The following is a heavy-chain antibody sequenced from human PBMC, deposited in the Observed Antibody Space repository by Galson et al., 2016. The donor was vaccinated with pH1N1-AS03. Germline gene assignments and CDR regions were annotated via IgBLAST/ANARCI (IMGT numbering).Heavy chain of an antibody. J-gene: IGHJ4*02. Sequence: SVKVSCKASGYTFTSHRIIWVRQAPGQGLECMGWLTTSTGDPTYAQGFTGRFAFSLDTSVSTAYLQIDSLKADDTAVYYCARGHMSLSGFWDSGGQGTLVTVSS. V-gene: IGHV7-4-1*01. D-gene: IGHD3-9*01. CDR1: GYTFTSHR. CDR2: LTTSTGDP. CDR3: ARGHMSLSGFWDS.